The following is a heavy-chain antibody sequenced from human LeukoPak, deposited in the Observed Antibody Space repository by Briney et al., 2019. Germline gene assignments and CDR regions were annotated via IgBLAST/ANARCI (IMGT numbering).Heavy chain of an antibody. V-gene: IGHV3-15*01. CDR3: TTDLSELDDSGYYAKYFHH. Sequence: GGSLRLSCAASGFTFSKVWMSWVRQAPGKGLEWVGRIKSKTDEGTIDYAAPVKGRFTISRDDSKDTLFLLMNSLKTEDTAVYYCTTDLSELDDSGYYAKYFHHWGQGTLVSLSS. CDR1: GFTFSKVW. J-gene: IGHJ1*01. D-gene: IGHD3-22*01. CDR2: IKSKTDEGTI.